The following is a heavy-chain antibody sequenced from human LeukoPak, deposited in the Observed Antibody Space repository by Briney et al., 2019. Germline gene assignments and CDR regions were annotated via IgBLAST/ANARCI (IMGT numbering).Heavy chain of an antibody. CDR1: GHTFTGYY. CDR2: INANSGDT. CDR3: ARQGTYYYDSSGSDFDY. J-gene: IGHJ4*02. D-gene: IGHD3-22*01. V-gene: IGHV1-18*04. Sequence: ASVKVSCKASGHTFTGYYMHWVRQAPGQGLEWMGWINANSGDTNYAQKLQGRVTMTTDTSTSTAYMELRSLRSDDTAVYYCARQGTYYYDSSGSDFDYWGQGTLVTVSS.